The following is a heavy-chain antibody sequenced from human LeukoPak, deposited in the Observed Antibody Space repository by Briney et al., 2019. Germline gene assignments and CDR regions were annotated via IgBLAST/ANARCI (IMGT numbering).Heavy chain of an antibody. V-gene: IGHV4-39*07. CDR2: IFYSGST. CDR3: ARRRIAAAGGYYFDY. D-gene: IGHD6-13*01. Sequence: SETLSLTCTVSGGSISTSNYYWGWIRQPPGKGLEWIGNIFYSGSTYYSPSLKSRVTISLDTSRNQFSLKLSSVTAADTAVYYCARRRIAAAGGYYFDYWGQGTLVTVSS. J-gene: IGHJ4*02. CDR1: GGSISTSNYY.